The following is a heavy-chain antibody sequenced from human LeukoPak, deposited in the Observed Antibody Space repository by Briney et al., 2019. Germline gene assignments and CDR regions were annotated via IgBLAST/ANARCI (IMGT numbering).Heavy chain of an antibody. V-gene: IGHV3-48*03. D-gene: IGHD6-13*01. CDR1: GFTFSSYE. J-gene: IGHJ4*02. CDR3: AREGYSSSCDY. Sequence: GGSLRLSCAAPGFTFSSYEMNWVCQAPGKGLEWVSYISSSGSTIYYADSVKGRFTISRDNAKNSLYLQMNSLRAEDTAVYYCAREGYSSSCDYWGQGTLVTVSS. CDR2: ISSSGSTI.